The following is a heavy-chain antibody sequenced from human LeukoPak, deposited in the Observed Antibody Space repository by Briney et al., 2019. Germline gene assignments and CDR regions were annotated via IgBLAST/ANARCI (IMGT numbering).Heavy chain of an antibody. Sequence: GASVKVSCKASGYIFTSYDINWVRQAAGQGLEWMGWMNPNSGNTGYAQKFQGRVTMTKNTSITTAYMDLSSLRSEDTAVYYCARALSWTTESYYYMDVWGKGTTVTVSS. J-gene: IGHJ6*03. CDR3: ARALSWTTESYYYMDV. CDR2: MNPNSGNT. D-gene: IGHD3/OR15-3a*01. V-gene: IGHV1-8*01. CDR1: GYIFTSYD.